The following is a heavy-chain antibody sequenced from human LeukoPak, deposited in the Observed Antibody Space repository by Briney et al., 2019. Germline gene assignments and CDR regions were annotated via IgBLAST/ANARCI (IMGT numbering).Heavy chain of an antibody. D-gene: IGHD1-26*01. J-gene: IGHJ3*02. CDR2: IYSGGHT. CDR3: ARDVGFIVGATPGAFDI. Sequence: PGGSLRLSCAASGFTVSSNYMTWVRQAPGKGLEWVSVIYSGGHTYYADSVKGRFTISRDNTKNTLYLQMNSLRADDTAVYYCARDVGFIVGATPGAFDIWGQGTMVTVSS. V-gene: IGHV3-66*01. CDR1: GFTVSSNY.